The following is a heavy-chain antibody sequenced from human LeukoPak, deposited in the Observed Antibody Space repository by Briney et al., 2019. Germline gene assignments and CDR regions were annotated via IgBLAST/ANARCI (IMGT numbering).Heavy chain of an antibody. J-gene: IGHJ4*02. CDR1: GFTFSSYA. CDR2: ISYDGSNN. D-gene: IGHD2-15*01. Sequence: GGSLRLSCAASGFTFSSYAIHWVRQAPGKGLEWMAVISYDGSNNYYADSVKGRFTISRDNSKNTLYLQMNSLGAEDTALYYCAREGGGYCSGGSCWGYFDYWGQGTLVTVSS. CDR3: AREGGGYCSGGSCWGYFDY. V-gene: IGHV3-30-3*01.